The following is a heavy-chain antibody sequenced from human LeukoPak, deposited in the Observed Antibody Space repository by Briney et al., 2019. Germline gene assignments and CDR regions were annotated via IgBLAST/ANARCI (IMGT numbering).Heavy chain of an antibody. CDR1: GYTFTSYG. Sequence: ASVKVSCKASGYTFTSYGISWVRQAPGQGLEWMGWISAYNGNTNYAQKLQGRVTMTTDTSTSTAYMELRSLRSDDTAVYYCARDPCSSTSCPFDYWGQGTLVTVSS. J-gene: IGHJ4*02. D-gene: IGHD2-2*01. CDR2: ISAYNGNT. V-gene: IGHV1-18*04. CDR3: ARDPCSSTSCPFDY.